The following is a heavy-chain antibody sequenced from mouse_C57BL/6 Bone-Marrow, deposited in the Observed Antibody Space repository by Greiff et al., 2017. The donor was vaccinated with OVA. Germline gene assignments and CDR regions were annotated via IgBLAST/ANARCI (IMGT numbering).Heavy chain of an antibody. J-gene: IGHJ4*01. Sequence: QVQLQQSGAELARPGASVKLSCKASGYTFTSYGISWVKQRTGQGLEWIGEIYPRSGNTYYNEKFKGKATLTADKSSSPAYMELRSLTSEDSAVYFCARAGNYLYYYAMDYWGQGTSVTVSS. CDR3: ARAGNYLYYYAMDY. CDR2: IYPRSGNT. CDR1: GYTFTSYG. D-gene: IGHD2-1*01. V-gene: IGHV1-81*01.